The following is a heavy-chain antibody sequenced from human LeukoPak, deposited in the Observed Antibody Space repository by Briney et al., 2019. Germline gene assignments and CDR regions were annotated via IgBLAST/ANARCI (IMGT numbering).Heavy chain of an antibody. J-gene: IGHJ4*02. Sequence: GGSLRLSCAASRFTFRNYGMHWVRQAPGKGLEWVGVIWYDGSNKVYADSVKGRFTISRDNSKNTLYLQMDSLRAEDTAVYYCARDRPYSSGWYGNFDYWGQGTLVTVSS. CDR2: IWYDGSNK. CDR1: RFTFRNYG. CDR3: ARDRPYSSGWYGNFDY. D-gene: IGHD6-19*01. V-gene: IGHV3-33*01.